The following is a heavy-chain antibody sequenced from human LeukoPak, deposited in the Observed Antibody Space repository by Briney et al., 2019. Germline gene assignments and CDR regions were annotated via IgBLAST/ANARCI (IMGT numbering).Heavy chain of an antibody. D-gene: IGHD5-24*01. V-gene: IGHV3-7*03. CDR3: AKVAQMDTILGKFDN. CDR2: INEDGSEK. CDR1: GIRFSALW. Sequence: GGSLRLSCVASGIRFSALWMNWVRQAPGKGLELVASINEDGSEKYYVDSVKGRFTISRDNSRNTLFLQMNSLRAEDTAVYYCAKVAQMDTILGKFDNWGQGTLVTVSS. J-gene: IGHJ5*02.